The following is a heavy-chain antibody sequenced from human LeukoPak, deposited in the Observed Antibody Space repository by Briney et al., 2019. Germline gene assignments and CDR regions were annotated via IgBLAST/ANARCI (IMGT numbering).Heavy chain of an antibody. CDR2: IPPSGST. V-gene: IGHV4-4*08. Sequence: SETLSLTCTVSGGSISSYYWSWIRQPPGKGLEWIGYIPPSGSTNYNPSLKSRVTISVETSKRQISLSLSSVTAADTAVYYCATHFGGNSDWYFDLWGRGTLVTVSS. D-gene: IGHD4-23*01. J-gene: IGHJ2*01. CDR3: ATHFGGNSDWYFDL. CDR1: GGSISSYY.